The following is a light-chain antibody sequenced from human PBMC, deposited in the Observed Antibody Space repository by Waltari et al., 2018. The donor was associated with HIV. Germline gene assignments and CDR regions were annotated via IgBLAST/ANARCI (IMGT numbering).Light chain of an antibody. V-gene: IGLV10-54*01. J-gene: IGLJ3*02. CDR2: MNN. CDR1: SNNVGYQG. CDR3: SAWDSSLSAWV. Sequence: QAGLTQPPSVSKGLRQTATLTCTGNSNNVGYQGAAWLQQHQGHPPKLPSYMNNNRPSGISERLSASRSGNTASLTITGLQPEDEADYYCSAWDSSLSAWVFGGGTKLTVL.